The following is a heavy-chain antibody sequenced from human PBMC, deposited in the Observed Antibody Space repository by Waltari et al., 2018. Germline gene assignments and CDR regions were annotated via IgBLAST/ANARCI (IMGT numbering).Heavy chain of an antibody. V-gene: IGHV3-23*04. CDR3: ADWNHVDY. CDR1: GFTFGSHY. Sequence: EVQLVESGGGLVQPGGSLKLSCATSGFTFGSHYMSWVRQEPGRGLKWVSTIGVSGGTRYVDSVKGRFTISRDNSKNTLYLQMNSLRVEDTAVYYCADWNHVDYWGQGTLVTVSS. J-gene: IGHJ4*02. CDR2: IGVSGGTR. D-gene: IGHD1-1*01.